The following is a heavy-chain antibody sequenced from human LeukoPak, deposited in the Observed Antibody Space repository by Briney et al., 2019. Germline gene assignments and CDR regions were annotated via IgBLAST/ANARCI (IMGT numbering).Heavy chain of an antibody. CDR2: IYYSGST. V-gene: IGHV4-59*07. J-gene: IGHJ4*02. D-gene: IGHD4-11*01. CDR3: AGLPVYYSNYVDY. CDR1: GRSISSYY. Sequence: PSDTLTLTCTVSGRSISSYYWRWIRQPPGEGLECIGYIYYSGSTNYHPTLKSRVTISVDTSKTQFSLKLSSVTAADTAVYYCAGLPVYYSNYVDYWGQGNLVTVSS.